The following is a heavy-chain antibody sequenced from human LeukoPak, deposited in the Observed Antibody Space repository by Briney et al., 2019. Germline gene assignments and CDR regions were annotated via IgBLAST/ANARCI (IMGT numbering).Heavy chain of an antibody. CDR2: ISYDGSNK. Sequence: GGSLRLSCAASGFTFSSYGMHWVRRAPGKGLEWVAVISYDGSNKYYADSVKGRFTISRDNSKNTLYLQMNSLRAEDTAVYYCVFGLSRGSFDYWGQGTLVTVSS. V-gene: IGHV3-30*03. J-gene: IGHJ4*02. D-gene: IGHD3-10*01. CDR3: VFGLSRGSFDY. CDR1: GFTFSSYG.